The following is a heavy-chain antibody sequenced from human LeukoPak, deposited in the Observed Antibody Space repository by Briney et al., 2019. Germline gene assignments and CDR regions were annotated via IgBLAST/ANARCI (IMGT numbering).Heavy chain of an antibody. CDR2: ISYDGSNK. CDR1: GFTFSSYA. Sequence: PGGSLRLSCAASGFTFSSYAMHWVRQAPGKGLEWVAVISYDGSNKYYADSVKGRFTISRDNSKNTLHLQMNSLRAEDTAVYYCARVPSPGSSTGYWGQGTLVTVSS. V-gene: IGHV3-30*14. J-gene: IGHJ4*02. D-gene: IGHD3-10*01. CDR3: ARVPSPGSSTGY.